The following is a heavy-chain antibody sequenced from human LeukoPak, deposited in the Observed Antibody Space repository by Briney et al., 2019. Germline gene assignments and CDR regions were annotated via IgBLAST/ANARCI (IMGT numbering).Heavy chain of an antibody. CDR2: IYPGDSDT. CDR1: GYSFTSYW. Sequence: GGSLRLSCKGCGYSFTSYWIGWVRQMPGKGLEWMGIIYPGDSDTRYSPSFQGQVTISADKSISTAYLQWSSLKASDTAMYYCARFNGDYVSYWGQGALVTVSS. J-gene: IGHJ4*02. V-gene: IGHV5-51*01. CDR3: ARFNGDYVSY. D-gene: IGHD4-17*01.